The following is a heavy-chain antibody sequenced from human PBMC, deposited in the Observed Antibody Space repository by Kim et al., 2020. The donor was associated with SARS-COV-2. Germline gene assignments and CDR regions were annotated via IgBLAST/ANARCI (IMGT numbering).Heavy chain of an antibody. V-gene: IGHV4-59*09. D-gene: IGHD6-19*01. CDR2: GT. Sequence: GTNYNPSLKARVTISADTSKNQFSLELTSVIAADTAVYFCARGSGWFQSWGQGTLVTVSS. J-gene: IGHJ5*01. CDR3: ARGSGWFQS.